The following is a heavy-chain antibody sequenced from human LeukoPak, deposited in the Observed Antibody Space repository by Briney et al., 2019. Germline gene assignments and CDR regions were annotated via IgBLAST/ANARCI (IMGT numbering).Heavy chain of an antibody. Sequence: GGSLRLSCAASGFTFSSYAMSWVRQAPEKGLEWVSVTSGSGGTTYYADSVKGRFTISRDNSKNTLYLQMNSLRAEDTAVYYCATAKTGYRAFDYRGQGTLVTVSS. CDR2: TSGSGGTT. J-gene: IGHJ4*02. D-gene: IGHD1-1*01. CDR1: GFTFSSYA. V-gene: IGHV3-23*01. CDR3: ATAKTGYRAFDY.